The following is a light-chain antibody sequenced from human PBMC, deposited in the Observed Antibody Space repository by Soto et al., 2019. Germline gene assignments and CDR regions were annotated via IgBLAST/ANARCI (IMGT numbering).Light chain of an antibody. CDR2: EVS. V-gene: IGLV2-8*01. J-gene: IGLJ1*01. CDR1: SSDVGRYNY. Sequence: QSALTQPPSTSGSPGQSVTISCTGTSSDVGRYNYISWYQQHPAKAPRLMIYEVSRRPSGVPDRCSGSKSGNTASLTVSGLQAEAEADNYCSSYSARSNYVFGSGTKVT. CDR3: SSYSARSNYV.